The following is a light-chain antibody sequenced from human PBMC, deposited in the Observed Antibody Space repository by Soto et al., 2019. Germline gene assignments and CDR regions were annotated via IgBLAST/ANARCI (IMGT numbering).Light chain of an antibody. CDR3: HKYNSALLT. J-gene: IGKJ5*01. CDR2: AAS. CDR1: QGIYNY. V-gene: IGKV1-27*01. Sequence: DIQMTQSPSSLSASVGDRVTITCRASQGIYNYLAWYQQKPGKAPKLLIYAASTLEAGVPSRFSGTGSETDLTLTISSLQPEDVATYYCHKYNSALLTFGQGTRLEIK.